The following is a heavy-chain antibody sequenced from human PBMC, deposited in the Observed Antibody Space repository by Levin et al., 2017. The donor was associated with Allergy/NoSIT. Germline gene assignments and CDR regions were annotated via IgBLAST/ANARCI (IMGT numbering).Heavy chain of an antibody. CDR3: ARARTLPYLRGGNSGRYYYGMDV. CDR1: GGSFSGYY. V-gene: IGHV4-34*01. J-gene: IGHJ6*02. CDR2: INHSGST. Sequence: SETLSLTCAVYGGSFSGYYWSWIRQPPGKGLEWIGEINHSGSTNYNPSLKSRVTISVDTSKNQFSLKLSSVTAADTAVYYCARARTLPYLRGGNSGRYYYGMDVWGQGTTVTVSS. D-gene: IGHD4-23*01.